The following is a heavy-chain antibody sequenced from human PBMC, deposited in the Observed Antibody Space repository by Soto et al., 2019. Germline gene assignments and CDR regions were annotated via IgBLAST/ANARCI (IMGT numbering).Heavy chain of an antibody. D-gene: IGHD1-26*01. CDR1: GFVFSDYG. CDR2: ITNDGNNE. CDR3: AKEGPGGGRHFYYGMDV. J-gene: IGHJ6*02. Sequence: KLAESGGGVVQPGRSLRLSCAASGFVFSDYGMHWVRQAPGKGLEWVALITNDGNNEHYRESVKGRFSISRGRSTNTVDLLMNSLRPEDTGVYYCAKEGPGGGRHFYYGMDVWGQGTTVTVSS. V-gene: IGHV3-30*18.